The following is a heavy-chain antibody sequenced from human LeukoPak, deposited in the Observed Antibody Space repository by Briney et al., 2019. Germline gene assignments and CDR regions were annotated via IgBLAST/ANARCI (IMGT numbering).Heavy chain of an antibody. Sequence: AGGSLRLSCVASGFSFDDYAMHWVRQAPGKGLEWVSSINWNRGSVGYADSVKGRFTITRDNAKNSLYLQMNSLRAEDMALYYCAKDKYSSGWFYFDDWGQGTLVTVSS. J-gene: IGHJ4*02. V-gene: IGHV3-9*03. CDR2: INWNRGSV. D-gene: IGHD6-19*01. CDR1: GFSFDDYA. CDR3: AKDKYSSGWFYFDD.